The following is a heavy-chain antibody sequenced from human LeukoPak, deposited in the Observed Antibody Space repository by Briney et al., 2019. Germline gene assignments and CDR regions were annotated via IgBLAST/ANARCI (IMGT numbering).Heavy chain of an antibody. Sequence: AQSLTLSCVPSRFSAISNYMNWVRQPPGKVLEWVSVIYSGAYYADTVKDRFTICRDTSTSTLYLQMHSLRAEDMAVYYCARTWVDTTMGLDAFDIWGQGTMVTVSS. CDR2: IYSGA. V-gene: IGHV3-66*01. CDR1: RFSAISNY. CDR3: ARTWVDTTMGLDAFDI. J-gene: IGHJ3*02. D-gene: IGHD5-18*01.